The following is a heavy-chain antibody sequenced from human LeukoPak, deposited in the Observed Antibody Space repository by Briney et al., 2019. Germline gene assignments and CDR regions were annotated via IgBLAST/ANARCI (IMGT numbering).Heavy chain of an antibody. J-gene: IGHJ6*03. CDR1: GGSISSYY. CDR3: ARDLRLNVARGVINPSVYYYYMDV. CDR2: IYYSGST. Sequence: SETLSLTCTVSGGSISSYYWSWIRQPPGKGLEWIGYIYYSGSTNYNPSLKSRVTISVDTSKNQFSLKLSSVTAADTAVYYCARDLRLNVARGVINPSVYYYYMDVWGKGTTVTVSS. D-gene: IGHD3-10*01. V-gene: IGHV4-59*01.